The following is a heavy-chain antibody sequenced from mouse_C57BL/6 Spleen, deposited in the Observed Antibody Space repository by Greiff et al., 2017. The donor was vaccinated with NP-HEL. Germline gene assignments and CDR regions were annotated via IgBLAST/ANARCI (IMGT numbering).Heavy chain of an antibody. CDR1: GYTFTDYE. CDR3: ARRGGYYSNYEFDY. CDR2: IDPETGGT. D-gene: IGHD2-5*01. Sequence: QVQLQQSGAELVRPGASVTLSCKASGYTFTDYEMHWVKQTPVHGLEWIGAIDPETGGTAYNQKFKGKAILTADKSSSTAYMELRSLTSEDSAVYYCARRGGYYSNYEFDYWGQGTTLTVSS. J-gene: IGHJ2*01. V-gene: IGHV1-15*01.